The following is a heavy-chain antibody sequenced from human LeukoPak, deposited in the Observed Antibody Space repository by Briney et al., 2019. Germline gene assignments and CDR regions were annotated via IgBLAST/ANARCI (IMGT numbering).Heavy chain of an antibody. Sequence: ASVKVSCKASGYTFTSYGISWVRQAPGQGLEWVGWISAYNGNTNYAQKLQGRVTMTTDTSTSTAYMELRSLRSDDTAVYYCARGLSFSPTYYFDYWGQGTLVTVSS. CDR1: GYTFTSYG. J-gene: IGHJ4*02. CDR3: ARGLSFSPTYYFDY. V-gene: IGHV1-18*01. D-gene: IGHD3-16*02. CDR2: ISAYNGNT.